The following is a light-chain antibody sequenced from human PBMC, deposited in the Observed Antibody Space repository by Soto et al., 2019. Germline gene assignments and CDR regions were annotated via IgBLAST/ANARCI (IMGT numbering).Light chain of an antibody. V-gene: IGKV1-39*01. Sequence: DIQMTQSPSSLSASVGDRVTITCRASQSISTYLNWYQQKPGKVPKLLIYAASSLQSGVPSRFSGSGSGTDFTLTISSLQPEDFATYSCPQTHTTFTVGGGTTVEIK. CDR3: PQTHTTFT. CDR1: QSISTY. CDR2: AAS. J-gene: IGKJ4*02.